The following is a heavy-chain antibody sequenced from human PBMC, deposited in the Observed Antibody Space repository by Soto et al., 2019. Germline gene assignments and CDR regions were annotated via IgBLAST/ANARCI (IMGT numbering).Heavy chain of an antibody. CDR2: IYYSGST. Sequence: QVRLQESGPGLVKPSETLSLSCLVSGDSVGNGPYYWSWIRQSPGEGLEWIAYIYYSGSTNVNTPLKSRVIISVDMSKNQFFLELRSVTAADAAVYFCARVGSSCHSGGCYYYYGLGVWGQGTTVAISS. CDR3: ARVGSSCHSGGCYYYYGLGV. D-gene: IGHD1-26*01. V-gene: IGHV4-61*01. J-gene: IGHJ6*02. CDR1: GDSVGNGPYY.